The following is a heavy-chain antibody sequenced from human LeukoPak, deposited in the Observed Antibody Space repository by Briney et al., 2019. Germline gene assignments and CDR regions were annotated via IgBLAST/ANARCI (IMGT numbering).Heavy chain of an antibody. CDR1: GGSFSGFY. Sequence: SDTLSLTCAVSGGSFSGFYWTWIRQPPGKGLEWIGEINHSGSTDYNPSLKSRVTISVDTSKNHFSLKLSSVTAADTAVFYCATSWLSYAFDIWGQGTMVTVSS. V-gene: IGHV4-34*01. CDR2: INHSGST. CDR3: ATSWLSYAFDI. J-gene: IGHJ3*02. D-gene: IGHD3-22*01.